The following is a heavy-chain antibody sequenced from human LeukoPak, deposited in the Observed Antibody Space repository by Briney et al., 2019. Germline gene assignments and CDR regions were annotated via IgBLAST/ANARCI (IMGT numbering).Heavy chain of an antibody. CDR3: ARDGPVSPGGIAAAGTIGYYYYYMDV. Sequence: ASVKVSCKASGYTFTGYYMHWVRQAPGQGLEWMGWINPNSGGTNYAQKFQGRVTMTRDTSISTAYMELSRLRSDDTAVYYCARDGPVSPGGIAAAGTIGYYYYYMDVWGKGTTVTISS. CDR2: INPNSGGT. CDR1: GYTFTGYY. D-gene: IGHD6-13*01. J-gene: IGHJ6*03. V-gene: IGHV1-2*02.